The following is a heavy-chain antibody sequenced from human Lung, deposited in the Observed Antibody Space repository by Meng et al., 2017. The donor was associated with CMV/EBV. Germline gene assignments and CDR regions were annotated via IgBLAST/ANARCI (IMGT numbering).Heavy chain of an antibody. CDR1: GFTFSSYS. V-gene: IGHV3-21*01. Sequence: GESXKISXAASGFTFSSYSMNWVRQAPGKGLEWVSSISSSSSYIYYADSVKGRFTISRDNAKNSLYLQMNSLRAEDTAVYYCARDHRTSIAAAGTVEYWGQGTLVTVSS. CDR3: ARDHRTSIAAAGTVEY. D-gene: IGHD6-13*01. J-gene: IGHJ4*02. CDR2: ISSSSSYI.